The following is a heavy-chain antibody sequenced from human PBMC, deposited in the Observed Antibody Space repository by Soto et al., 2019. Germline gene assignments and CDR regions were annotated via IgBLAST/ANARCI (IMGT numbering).Heavy chain of an antibody. CDR1: GGSFSCYY. Sequence: PSETLSLTCAVYGGSFSCYYWSWIRQPPGKGLEWIGEINHSGSTNYNPSLKSRVTISVDTSKNQFSLKLSSVTAADTAVYYCAPIGTWFDPWGQGTLVTVSS. V-gene: IGHV4-34*01. J-gene: IGHJ5*02. CDR2: INHSGST. CDR3: APIGTWFDP.